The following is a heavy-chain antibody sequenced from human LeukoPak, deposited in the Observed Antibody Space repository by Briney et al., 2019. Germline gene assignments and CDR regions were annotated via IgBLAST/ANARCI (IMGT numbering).Heavy chain of an antibody. J-gene: IGHJ4*02. CDR2: ISFDGSNK. D-gene: IGHD6-19*01. Sequence: GGSLRLSCAASGFTFSFYGMHWVRQAPGKGLEWVAVISFDGSNKYYPDSVKGRFTISRDNSKNTLYLQMNSLRTEDTAVYYCARDIAVAGNYFDYWGQGTLVTVSS. CDR3: ARDIAVAGNYFDY. CDR1: GFTFSFYG. V-gene: IGHV3-30*03.